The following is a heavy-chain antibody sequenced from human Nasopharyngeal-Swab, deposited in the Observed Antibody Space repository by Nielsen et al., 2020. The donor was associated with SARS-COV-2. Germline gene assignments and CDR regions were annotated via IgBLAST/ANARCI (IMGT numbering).Heavy chain of an antibody. Sequence: WIRQPPGKGLEWIGYIYYSGSTNYNPSLKSRVTISVDTSKNQFSLKLSSVTAADTAVYYCARESPAGDAFDIWGHGTMVTVSS. V-gene: IGHV4-59*01. J-gene: IGHJ3*02. D-gene: IGHD1-14*01. CDR3: ARESPAGDAFDI. CDR2: IYYSGST.